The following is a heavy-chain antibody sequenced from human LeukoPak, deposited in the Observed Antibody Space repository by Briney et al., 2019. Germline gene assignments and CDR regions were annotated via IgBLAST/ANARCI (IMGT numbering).Heavy chain of an antibody. J-gene: IGHJ3*02. CDR3: AKASHSGSYYIFDAFDI. D-gene: IGHD1-26*01. V-gene: IGHV3-15*07. CDR2: IYSKTDGGTT. CDR1: GFTFSNFW. Sequence: GGSLRLSCVASGFTFSNFWMNWIRQAPGKGLEWVGRIYSKTDGGTTNYAAPVKGRFTISRDDSKNTLYLQMNSLRAEDTAVYYCAKASHSGSYYIFDAFDIWGQGTMVTVSS.